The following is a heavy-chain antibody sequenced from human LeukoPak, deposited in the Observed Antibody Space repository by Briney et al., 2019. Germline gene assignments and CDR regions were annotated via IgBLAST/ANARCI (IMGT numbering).Heavy chain of an antibody. CDR3: AREGDFRSGSDAFDI. Sequence: ASVKVSCKASGYTFTSYGISWVRQAPGQGLEWMGWINPNSGGTNYAQKFQGRVTMTRDTSISTAYMELSRLRSDDTAVYYCAREGDFRSGSDAFDIWGQGTMVTVSS. CDR1: GYTFTSYG. D-gene: IGHD3-3*01. CDR2: INPNSGGT. V-gene: IGHV1-2*02. J-gene: IGHJ3*02.